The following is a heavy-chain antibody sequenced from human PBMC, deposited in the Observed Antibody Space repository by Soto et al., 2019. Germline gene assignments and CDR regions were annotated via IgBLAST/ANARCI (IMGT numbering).Heavy chain of an antibody. CDR3: TFVFGSGIGGCFDP. J-gene: IGHJ5*02. CDR2: TYYRSKWYT. V-gene: IGHV6-1*01. Sequence: SQTLSLTCAISGNSVSSNSAAWHWIRQSPSRGLEWLGRTYYRSKWYTDYAVSVKTRITISPDRSKNQFSLQLNSVTPEDTAIYYCTFVFGSGIGGCFDPWGQGTLVTVSS. CDR1: GNSVSSNSAA. D-gene: IGHD3-10*01.